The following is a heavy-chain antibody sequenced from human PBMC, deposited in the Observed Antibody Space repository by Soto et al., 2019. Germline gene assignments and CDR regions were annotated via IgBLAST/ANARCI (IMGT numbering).Heavy chain of an antibody. Sequence: GGSLRLSCTASGFTFGDYAMSWFRQAPGKGLEWVGFIRSKAYGGTTEYAASVKGRFTISRDDSKSIAYLQMNSLKTEDTAVYYCTRVTSPVTDGVDYWGQGTLVTVSS. CDR1: GFTFGDYA. CDR3: TRVTSPVTDGVDY. J-gene: IGHJ4*02. CDR2: IRSKAYGGTT. V-gene: IGHV3-49*03. D-gene: IGHD3-16*01.